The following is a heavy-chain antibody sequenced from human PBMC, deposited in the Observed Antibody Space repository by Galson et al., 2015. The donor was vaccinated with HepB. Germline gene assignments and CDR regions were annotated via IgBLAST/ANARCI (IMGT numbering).Heavy chain of an antibody. CDR3: ARRIPAAEGGTFGV. CDR1: GGSLYGFY. CDR2: TNSRGST. J-gene: IGHJ3*01. D-gene: IGHD6-13*01. V-gene: IGHV4-4*08. Sequence: SETLSLTCTVSGGSLYGFYWDWIRQPPGKGLEWVGYTNSRGSTNYNPSLKSRVTISVDTSRNRFSLNLKSASAADTAVYYCARRIPAAEGGTFGVWGQGTLVTVSS.